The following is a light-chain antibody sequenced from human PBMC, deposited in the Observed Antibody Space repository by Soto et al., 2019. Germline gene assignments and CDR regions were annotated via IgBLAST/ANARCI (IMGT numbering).Light chain of an antibody. V-gene: IGKV3-15*01. Sequence: EIVMTQSPATLSVSPGERATLSCRASQSVTSNLAWYQQKPGRAPRLLIYGASTRATGIPARFSGSGSGTEFTLSISSLQSEDFAVYYCLQYNKWPRTFGQGTKVDIK. J-gene: IGKJ1*01. CDR3: LQYNKWPRT. CDR2: GAS. CDR1: QSVTSN.